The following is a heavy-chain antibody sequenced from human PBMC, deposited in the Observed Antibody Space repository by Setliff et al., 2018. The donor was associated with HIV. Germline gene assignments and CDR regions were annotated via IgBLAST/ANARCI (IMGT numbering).Heavy chain of an antibody. Sequence: PSETLSLTCTVSAGSIRSSTYYWAWIRQPPGKGREWIGTIYYSGSTYYNPSLKSRATISVDTSKNQFSLKLSSVTAADTAVYYCIIAYSSGWLAPMGFDSWGQGTLVTVSS. D-gene: IGHD6-19*01. CDR1: AGSIRSSTYY. V-gene: IGHV4-39*01. J-gene: IGHJ4*02. CDR3: IIAYSSGWLAPMGFDS. CDR2: IYYSGST.